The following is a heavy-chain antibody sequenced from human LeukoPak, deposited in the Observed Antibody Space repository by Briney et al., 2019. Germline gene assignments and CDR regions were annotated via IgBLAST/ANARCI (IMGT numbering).Heavy chain of an antibody. D-gene: IGHD2-2*01. V-gene: IGHV1-69*01. J-gene: IGHJ4*02. CDR3: ARVGFVGYCSSTSCYPFDY. CDR2: IIPIFGTA. Sequence: GASVKVSCKASGGTYSSYAISWVRQAPGQGLEWMGGIIPIFGTANYAQKFQGRVTITADESTSTAYIELSSLRSEDPAVHYCARVGFVGYCSSTSCYPFDYWGQGTLVTVSS. CDR1: GGTYSSYA.